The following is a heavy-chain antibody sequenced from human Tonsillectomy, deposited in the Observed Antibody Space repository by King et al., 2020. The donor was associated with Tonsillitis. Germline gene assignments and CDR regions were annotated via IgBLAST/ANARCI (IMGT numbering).Heavy chain of an antibody. J-gene: IGHJ4*02. V-gene: IGHV1-2*02. CDR1: GYTFNDHY. Sequence: QLVQSGAEVKKPWASVKVSCKASGYTFNDHYIHWVRQAPGQGLEWLGWINPNSGGTNYAQKFQGRVTMTGDTSNRTAYMEVNRLRSDDTAVYYCARAHTDWESHSPYYCAHWGQGTRVTVSS. D-gene: IGHD3-16*01. CDR2: INPNSGGT. CDR3: ARAHTDWESHSPYYCAH.